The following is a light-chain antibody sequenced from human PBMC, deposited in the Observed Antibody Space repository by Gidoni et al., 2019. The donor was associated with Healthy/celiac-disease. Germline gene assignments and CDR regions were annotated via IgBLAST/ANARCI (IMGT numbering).Light chain of an antibody. V-gene: IGKV4-1*01. CDR2: LAS. J-gene: IGKJ1*01. Sequence: DIVMTQSPDSRAVSLGERATINCKSSQSVLYSSNTKNYLAWYQQKPGQPPKLLIYLASTRESGVPDRFSGSGSGTDFTLTISSLQAEDLAVYYCQQYYSTLWTFGQGTKVEIK. CDR1: QSVLYSSNTKNY. CDR3: QQYYSTLWT.